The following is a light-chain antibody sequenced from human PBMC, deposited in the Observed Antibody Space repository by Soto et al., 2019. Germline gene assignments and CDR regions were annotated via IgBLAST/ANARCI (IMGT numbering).Light chain of an antibody. V-gene: IGKV1-13*02. CDR2: DAS. CDR3: QQYNSYSPTWT. CDR1: QGISSA. J-gene: IGKJ1*01. Sequence: AIQLTQSPSSLSASVGDIVTITFRASQGISSALAWYQQKPGKAPKLLIYDASSLESGVPSRFSGSGSGTEFTLTISSLQPDDFATYYCQQYNSYSPTWTFGQGTKVDIK.